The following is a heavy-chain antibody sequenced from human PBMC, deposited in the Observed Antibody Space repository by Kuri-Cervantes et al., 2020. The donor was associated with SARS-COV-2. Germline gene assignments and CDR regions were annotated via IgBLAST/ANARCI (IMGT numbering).Heavy chain of an antibody. J-gene: IGHJ3*02. CDR1: GYTFTSYY. V-gene: IGHV1-46*01. Sequence: ASVKVSCKASGYTFTSYYMHCVRQAPGQGLEWMGIINPSGGSTSYAQKFQGRVTMTRDTSTSTVYMELSSLRSEDTAVYYCAREDIVVVPAYYDDAFDIWGQGTMVTVSS. D-gene: IGHD2-2*01. CDR2: INPSGGST. CDR3: AREDIVVVPAYYDDAFDI.